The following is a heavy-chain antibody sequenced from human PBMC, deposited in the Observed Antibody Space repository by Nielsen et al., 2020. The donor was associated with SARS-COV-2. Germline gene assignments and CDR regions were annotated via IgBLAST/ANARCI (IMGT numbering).Heavy chain of an antibody. Sequence: ASVKVSCKASGYTFTSYGISWVRQAPGQGLEWMGWISAYNGNTNYAQKLQGRVTMTTDTSTSTAYMELRSLRSDDTAVYYCARGILTSGSYYYYYGMDVLGQGTTVTVSS. CDR1: GYTFTSYG. J-gene: IGHJ6*02. CDR2: ISAYNGNT. CDR3: ARGILTSGSYYYYYGMDV. V-gene: IGHV1-18*01. D-gene: IGHD1-26*01.